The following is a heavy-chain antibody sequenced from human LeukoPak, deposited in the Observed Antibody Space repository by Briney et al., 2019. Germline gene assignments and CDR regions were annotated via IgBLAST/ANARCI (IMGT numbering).Heavy chain of an antibody. CDR1: GGSINNYY. J-gene: IGHJ3*02. CDR2: IYTRGST. D-gene: IGHD2-15*01. V-gene: IGHV4-4*07. Sequence: PSETLSLTCTVAGGSINNYYWSWIRQPAGKGLEWIGRIYTRGSTNYNPSLKSRVTMSVDTSKNQFSLKLSSVTAADTAVYYCARGRYCSADICSGGDAFDIWGQGTMVSVSS. CDR3: ARGRYCSADICSGGDAFDI.